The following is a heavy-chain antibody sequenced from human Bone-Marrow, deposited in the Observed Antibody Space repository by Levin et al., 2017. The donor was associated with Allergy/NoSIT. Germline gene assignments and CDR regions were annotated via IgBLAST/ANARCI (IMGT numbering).Heavy chain of an antibody. CDR3: AKDLRQGYSSGSYYFDY. CDR1: GFTFSSYA. Sequence: LSLTCEASGFTFSSYAMSWVRQAPGKGLEWVSAMSGSGVSTHYADSVKGRFTISRDNSKNTLYLQMNSLRAEDTAVYYCAKDLRQGYSSGSYYFDYWGQGTLVTVSS. CDR2: MSGSGVST. D-gene: IGHD5-18*01. J-gene: IGHJ4*02. V-gene: IGHV3-23*01.